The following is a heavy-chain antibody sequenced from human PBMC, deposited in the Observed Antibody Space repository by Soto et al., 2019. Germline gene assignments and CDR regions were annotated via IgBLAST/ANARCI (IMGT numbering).Heavy chain of an antibody. CDR2: IYQTGCT. Sequence: SETLSLTCAVSGVSINNADYSWSWIRQPPGRGLEWIGYIYQTGCTTYNPSLKRRVTISLDTSKNEFSLKLNSVTAADTAVYYCARLRPLVPISTYYYHSMDVWGQGITVTVSS. CDR1: GVSINNADYS. V-gene: IGHV4-30-2*01. J-gene: IGHJ6*02. D-gene: IGHD3-9*01. CDR3: ARLRPLVPISTYYYHSMDV.